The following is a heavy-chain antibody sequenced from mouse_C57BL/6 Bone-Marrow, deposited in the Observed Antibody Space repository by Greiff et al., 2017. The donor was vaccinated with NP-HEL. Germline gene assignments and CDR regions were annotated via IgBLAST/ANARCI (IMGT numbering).Heavy chain of an antibody. CDR1: GFTFSDYY. CDR3: ARDSEDYYAMDY. J-gene: IGHJ4*01. V-gene: IGHV5-12*01. CDR2: ISNGGGST. Sequence: EVMLVESGGGLVQPGGSLKLSCAASGFTFSDYYMYWVRQTPEKRLEWVAYISNGGGSTYYPDTVTGRFTISRDNATNTLYLQMSRLKSEDTAMYYCARDSEDYYAMDYWGQGTSVTVSS.